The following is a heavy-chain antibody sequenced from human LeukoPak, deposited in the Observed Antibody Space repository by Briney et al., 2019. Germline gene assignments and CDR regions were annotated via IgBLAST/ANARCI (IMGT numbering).Heavy chain of an antibody. CDR3: ARDSSYGDDVSILGY. J-gene: IGHJ4*02. V-gene: IGHV3-21*01. CDR2: ISSRSSYI. D-gene: IGHD4-17*01. Sequence: GGSLRLSCAASGFTFSNYNMNWVRQAPGKGLEWVSFISSRSSYISYTDSVKGRFTISRDNAKNSLYLQMNSLRAEDTAVYYCARDSSYGDDVSILGYWGQGTLVTVSS. CDR1: GFTFSNYN.